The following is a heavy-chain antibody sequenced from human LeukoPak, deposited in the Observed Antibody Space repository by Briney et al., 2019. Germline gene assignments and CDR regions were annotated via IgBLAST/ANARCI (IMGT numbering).Heavy chain of an antibody. J-gene: IGHJ4*02. CDR3: AREGEDDYVWGSYRSDY. D-gene: IGHD3-16*02. CDR2: VIPILGIA. CDR1: GGTFSSYA. Sequence: SVKVSCKASGGTFSSYAISGVRQAPGQGLEWMGRVIPILGIANYAQKFRGRVTITADKSTSTAYMELSSLRSEDTAVYYCAREGEDDYVWGSYRSDYWGQGTLVTVSS. V-gene: IGHV1-69*04.